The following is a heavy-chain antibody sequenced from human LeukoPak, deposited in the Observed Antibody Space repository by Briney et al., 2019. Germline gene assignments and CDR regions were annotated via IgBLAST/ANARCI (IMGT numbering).Heavy chain of an antibody. CDR1: GFTFSSYA. D-gene: IGHD3-10*01. J-gene: IGHJ4*02. V-gene: IGHV3-23*01. Sequence: QTGGSLRLSCAASGFTFSSYAMGWVRQAPGKGLEWVSAISGSGGSTYYADSVKGRFTISRDNSKNTLYLQMNSLRAEDTAVYYCAKLPLWFGESPPVDYWGQGTLVTVSS. CDR2: ISGSGGST. CDR3: AKLPLWFGESPPVDY.